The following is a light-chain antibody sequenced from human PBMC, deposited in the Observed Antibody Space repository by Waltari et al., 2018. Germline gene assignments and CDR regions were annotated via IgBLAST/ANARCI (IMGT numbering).Light chain of an antibody. CDR2: DVS. V-gene: IGLV2-14*01. J-gene: IGLJ3*02. Sequence: QSALTQPASVSGSPGQSIPIPCTGTSSDVGGYNYVPWYQQHPGKAPKFMIYDVSQRPSGVSNRFSGSKSGNTASLTISGLQAEDEADYYCSSYTSNNIWVFGGGTKLTVL. CDR1: SSDVGGYNY. CDR3: SSYTSNNIWV.